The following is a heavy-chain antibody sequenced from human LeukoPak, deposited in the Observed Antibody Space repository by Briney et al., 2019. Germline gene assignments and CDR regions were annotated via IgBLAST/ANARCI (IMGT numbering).Heavy chain of an antibody. Sequence: PGGSLRLSCAASGFTFSAYAMTWVRQAPGKGLEWVSAISGSGDNTYYADSVKGRFTISRDNSKYTLYLQMNSLRAEDTAVYYCAKDSSVGTICSDYWGQGTLVTVSS. CDR2: ISGSGDNT. V-gene: IGHV3-23*01. CDR1: GFTFSAYA. CDR3: AKDSSVGTICSDY. D-gene: IGHD6-13*01. J-gene: IGHJ4*02.